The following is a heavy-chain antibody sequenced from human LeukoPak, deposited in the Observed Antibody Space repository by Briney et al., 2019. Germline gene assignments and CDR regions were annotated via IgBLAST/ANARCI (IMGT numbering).Heavy chain of an antibody. V-gene: IGHV3-11*04. J-gene: IGHJ4*02. CDR2: ISSSGSTI. CDR1: GFTFSSYW. Sequence: GGSLRLSCAASGFTFSSYWMHWIRQAPGKGLEWVSYISSSGSTIYYADSVKGRFTISRDNAKNSLYLQMNSLRAEDTAVYYCARDRYSNYAFDYWGQGTLVTVSS. D-gene: IGHD4-11*01. CDR3: ARDRYSNYAFDY.